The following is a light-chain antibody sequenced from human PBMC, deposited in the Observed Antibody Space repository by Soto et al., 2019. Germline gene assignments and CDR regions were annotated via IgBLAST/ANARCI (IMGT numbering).Light chain of an antibody. CDR3: XXXXSTPPVT. V-gene: IGKV4-1*01. CDR2: WAS. Sequence: DIVMTQSPDSLAVSLGERATINCKSSQSVLYSSNNKNYLAWYQQKPGQPPKLLIYWASTRESGVPDRFSGSGSGTDFTLTISSLQAEXXXXXXXXXXXSTPPVTFGPGTKVDIK. J-gene: IGKJ3*01. CDR1: QSVLYSSNNKNY.